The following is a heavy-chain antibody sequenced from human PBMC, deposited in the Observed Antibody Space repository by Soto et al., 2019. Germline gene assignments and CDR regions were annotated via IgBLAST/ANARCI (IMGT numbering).Heavy chain of an antibody. D-gene: IGHD3-16*02. V-gene: IGHV4-59*01. J-gene: IGHJ4*02. CDR2: IYPNGRT. Sequence: QVHLQESGPGLVKPSETLSLPCAVSSASLASDNWSWLRQPPGKGLEWIGYIYPNGRTNYNPSLRGRVAISIDKSKNQFSLRLDSVFAADAAVYFCARMRGLGEISPFFDHWGQGTLVTVSS. CDR3: ARMRGLGEISPFFDH. CDR1: SASLASDN.